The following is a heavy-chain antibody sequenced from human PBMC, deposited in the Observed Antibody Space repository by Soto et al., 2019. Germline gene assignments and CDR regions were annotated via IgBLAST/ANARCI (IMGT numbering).Heavy chain of an antibody. J-gene: IGHJ4*02. CDR2: ISGSGGST. Sequence: EVQLLESGGGLVQPGGSLRLSCAASGFTFSRYAMSWVRQARGKALEWVSAISGSGGSTYYADSVKGRFTISRDNSKNTLYLQMNSLRAEDTAVYYCAKERGDYGDDDYWGQGTLVTVSS. D-gene: IGHD4-17*01. CDR1: GFTFSRYA. V-gene: IGHV3-23*01. CDR3: AKERGDYGDDDY.